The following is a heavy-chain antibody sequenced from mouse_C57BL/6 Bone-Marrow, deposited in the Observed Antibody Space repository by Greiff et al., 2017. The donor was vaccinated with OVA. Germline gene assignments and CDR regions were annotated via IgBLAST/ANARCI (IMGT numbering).Heavy chain of an antibody. CDR1: GFTFTDYY. CDR2: IRNKANGYTT. Sequence: DVMLVESGGGLVQPGGSLSLSCAASGFTFTDYYMSWVRQPPGKALEWLGFIRNKANGYTTEYSASVKGRFTISRDNSQSILYLQMNALRAEDSATYYCAIGGVTPWFAYWGQGTLVTVSA. J-gene: IGHJ3*01. D-gene: IGHD2-2*01. V-gene: IGHV7-3*01. CDR3: AIGGVTPWFAY.